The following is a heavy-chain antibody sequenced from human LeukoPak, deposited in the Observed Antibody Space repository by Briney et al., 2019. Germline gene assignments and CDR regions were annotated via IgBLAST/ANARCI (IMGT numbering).Heavy chain of an antibody. Sequence: PSETLSLTCLVSGGSITSDNYFWGWIRQPPEKGLEWIGGFYHSGTIFYSPSFGSRVAISIDTSKNQFSLRLLSVTAADTAVFYCARQGVVPNKAGWYFDLWGRGTLVTVSS. D-gene: IGHD3-10*01. CDR3: ARQGVVPNKAGWYFDL. CDR1: GGSITSDNYF. J-gene: IGHJ2*01. CDR2: FYHSGTI. V-gene: IGHV4-39*01.